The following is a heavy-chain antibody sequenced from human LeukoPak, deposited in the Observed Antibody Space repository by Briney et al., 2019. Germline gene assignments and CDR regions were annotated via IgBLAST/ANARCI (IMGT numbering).Heavy chain of an antibody. Sequence: ASAKVSCKASGYTFTGYYMHWVRQAPGQGLEWMGWINPNSGGTNYAQKFQGRVTMTRDTSISTAYMELCRLRSDDTAVYYCARDLAYYDSSGYYFDYWGQGTLVTVSS. V-gene: IGHV1-2*02. CDR3: ARDLAYYDSSGYYFDY. D-gene: IGHD3-22*01. CDR2: INPNSGGT. CDR1: GYTFTGYY. J-gene: IGHJ4*02.